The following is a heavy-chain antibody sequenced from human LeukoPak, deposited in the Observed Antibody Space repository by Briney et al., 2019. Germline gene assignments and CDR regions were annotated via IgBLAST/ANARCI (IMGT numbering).Heavy chain of an antibody. CDR1: GFTFSSYW. CDR2: INEDGSTT. CDR3: ARGLGSSSAGTTY. J-gene: IGHJ4*02. V-gene: IGHV3-74*01. Sequence: QPGGSLRLSCAASGFTFSSYWMYWVRQAPGKGLVWVSRINEDGSTTSYADSVKGRFTISRDNTKNTVYLQMNSLRGEDTALYHCARGLGSSSAGTTYWGQGTVVTVSS. D-gene: IGHD6-6*01.